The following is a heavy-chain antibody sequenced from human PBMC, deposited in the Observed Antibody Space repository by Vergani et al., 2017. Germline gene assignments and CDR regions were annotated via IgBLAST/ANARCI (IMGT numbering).Heavy chain of an antibody. J-gene: IGHJ5*02. CDR3: AQRRPDLNWFDP. Sequence: QITLKESGPTLVKPTQTLTLTCTFSGFSLSTSGVGVGWIRQPPGKALEWLALLYWDADKLYSPSLKSRLTITKYTSTHQVVLTMTNMDPVDTATYYCAQRRPDLNWFDPWGQGTLVTVSS. CDR1: GFSLSTSGVG. D-gene: IGHD3-3*01. CDR2: LYWDADK. V-gene: IGHV2-5*02.